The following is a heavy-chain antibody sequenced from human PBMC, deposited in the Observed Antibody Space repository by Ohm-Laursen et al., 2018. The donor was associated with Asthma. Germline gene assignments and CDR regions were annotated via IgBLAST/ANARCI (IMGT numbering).Heavy chain of an antibody. V-gene: IGHV4-39*01. Sequence: TLSLTCTVPGGSISSSSYYWGWIRQPPGKGLEWIGSIYSSGSPYYNPSLKSRVTISVDTSKNQFSLKLSSVTAADTAVYYCARGSYSGYGIGAFDYWGQGTLVTVSS. CDR1: GGSISSSSYY. D-gene: IGHD5-12*01. J-gene: IGHJ4*02. CDR2: IYSSGSP. CDR3: ARGSYSGYGIGAFDY.